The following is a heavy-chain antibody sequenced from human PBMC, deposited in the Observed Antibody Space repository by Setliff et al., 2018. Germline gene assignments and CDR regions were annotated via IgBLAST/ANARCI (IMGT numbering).Heavy chain of an antibody. J-gene: IGHJ4*02. Sequence: KPSETLSLTCTVSGGSISSHYWSWIRQPPGKGLEWIGEINHSGSTNYNPSLKSRVTISVDTSKNQFSLKLSSVTAADTALYYCARGGGYGSGGSFHNAPFDYWGQGMLVTVSS. CDR2: INHSGST. D-gene: IGHD3-10*01. CDR3: ARGGGYGSGGSFHNAPFDY. CDR1: GGSISSHY. V-gene: IGHV4-34*01.